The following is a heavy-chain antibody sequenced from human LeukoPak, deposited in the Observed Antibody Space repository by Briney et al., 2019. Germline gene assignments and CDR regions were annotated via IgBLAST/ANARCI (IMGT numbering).Heavy chain of an antibody. J-gene: IGHJ6*04. CDR1: GFTFSSYS. D-gene: IGHD3-22*01. CDR2: ISSSSSYI. CDR3: AKDHRLYYYDSSGYWDV. V-gene: IGHV3-21*01. Sequence: GGSLRLSCAASGFTFSSYSMNWVRQAPGKGLEWVSSISSSSSYIYYADSVKGRFTISRDNAKNSLYLQMNSLRAEDTAVYYCAKDHRLYYYDSSGYWDVWGKGTTVTISS.